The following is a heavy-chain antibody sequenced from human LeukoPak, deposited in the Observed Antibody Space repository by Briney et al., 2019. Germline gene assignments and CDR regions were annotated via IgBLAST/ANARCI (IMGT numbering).Heavy chain of an antibody. J-gene: IGHJ4*02. CDR2: ISSSSSTT. CDR1: GFTFSSYS. D-gene: IGHD2-15*01. Sequence: GGSLRLSCAASGFTFSSYSMNWVRQAPGKGLDWVAYISSSSSTTFYADSVKGRFTISRDNAKNSLYLQMNSLRAEDTAVYYCARDFDRAGGDYFDYWGQGALVTVSS. CDR3: ARDFDRAGGDYFDY. V-gene: IGHV3-48*04.